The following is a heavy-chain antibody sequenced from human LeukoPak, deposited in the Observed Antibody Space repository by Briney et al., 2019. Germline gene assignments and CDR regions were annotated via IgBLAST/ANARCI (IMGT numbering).Heavy chain of an antibody. V-gene: IGHV3-23*01. CDR1: GFSFSSQV. J-gene: IGHJ4*02. CDR2: ISGSGGDT. Sequence: PGGSLRLSCAASGFSFSSQVMHWVRQAPGKGLEWVSGISGSGGDTYYADSVKGRFTISRDNSKNTLYLQMNSLRAEDTAVYYCAKDFWPEMGPFDYWGQGTLVTVSS. CDR3: AKDFWPEMGPFDY. D-gene: IGHD3-3*01.